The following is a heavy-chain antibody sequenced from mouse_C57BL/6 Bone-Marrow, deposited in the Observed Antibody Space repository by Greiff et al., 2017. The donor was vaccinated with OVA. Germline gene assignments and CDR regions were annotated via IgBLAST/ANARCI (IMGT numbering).Heavy chain of an antibody. CDR2: IHPNSGST. J-gene: IGHJ3*01. CDR1: GSTFTSYW. Sequence: QVQLQQPGAELVKPGASVKLSCKASGSTFTSYWMHWVKQRPGQGLEWIGMIHPNSGSTNYNEKFKSKATLTVDKSSSTAYMQLSSLTSEDSAVYYCARSLYDGYYGVADWGQGTLVTVAA. V-gene: IGHV1-64*01. D-gene: IGHD2-3*01. CDR3: ARSLYDGYYGVAD.